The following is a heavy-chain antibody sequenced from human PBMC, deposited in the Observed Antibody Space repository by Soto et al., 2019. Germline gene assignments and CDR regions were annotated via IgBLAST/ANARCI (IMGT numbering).Heavy chain of an antibody. CDR2: MNPNSGNT. CDR3: ARMLVEYQPTYYNWFDP. J-gene: IGHJ5*02. CDR1: GYTFTSYD. D-gene: IGHD2-2*01. V-gene: IGHV1-8*01. Sequence: QVQLVQSGAEVKKPGASVKVSCKASGYTFTSYDINWVRQATGQGLEWMGWMNPNSGNTGYAQKFQGRVTMTRNTSISTAYMELSSLRSEDTAVYYCARMLVEYQPTYYNWFDPWGQGTLVTVSS.